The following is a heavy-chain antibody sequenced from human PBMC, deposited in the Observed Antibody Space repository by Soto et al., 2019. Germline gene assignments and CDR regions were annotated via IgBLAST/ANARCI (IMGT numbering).Heavy chain of an antibody. V-gene: IGHV3-23*01. CDR1: GFTFSSYA. CDR3: AKPPILKDSPPGLGARYYYGMDV. J-gene: IGHJ6*02. Sequence: DVQLLESGGGLVQPGGSLRLSCAASGFTFSSYAMSWVRQAPGKGLEWVSAISGSGGSTYYADSVKGRFTISRDNSKNTLYLQMNSLRAEDTAVYYCAKPPILKDSPPGLGARYYYGMDVWGQGTTVTVSS. D-gene: IGHD2-15*01. CDR2: ISGSGGST.